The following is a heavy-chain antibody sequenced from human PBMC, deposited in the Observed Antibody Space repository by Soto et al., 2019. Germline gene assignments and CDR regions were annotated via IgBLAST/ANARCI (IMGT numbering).Heavy chain of an antibody. J-gene: IGHJ3*02. Sequence: QVQLQESGPGLVKPSQTLSLTCTVSGGSISSGGYYWSWIRQHPGKGLEWIGYIYYSGSTYYNPSLKSRVTISVDTSKNQFSLKLSSVTAADTAVYYCATRRATVVTPAAFDIWGPGTMVTVSS. CDR2: IYYSGST. D-gene: IGHD4-17*01. CDR3: ATRRATVVTPAAFDI. V-gene: IGHV4-31*03. CDR1: GGSISSGGYY.